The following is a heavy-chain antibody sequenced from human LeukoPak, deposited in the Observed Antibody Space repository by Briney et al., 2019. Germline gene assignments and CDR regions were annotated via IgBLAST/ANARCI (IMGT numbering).Heavy chain of an antibody. CDR1: GGSFSGYY. CDR2: INHSGRT. CDR3: ARVAPPNPY. Sequence: SETLSLTCAVYGGSFSGYYWSWVRQPPGKGLEWIGEINHSGRTNYNPSLKSRVTISVDTSKKQFSLKMSSVTAADTAVDYCARVAPPNPYWGQGTLVTVSS. V-gene: IGHV4-34*01. J-gene: IGHJ4*02.